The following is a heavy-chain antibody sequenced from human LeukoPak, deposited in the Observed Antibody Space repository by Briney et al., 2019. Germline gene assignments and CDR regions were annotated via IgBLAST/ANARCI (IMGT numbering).Heavy chain of an antibody. V-gene: IGHV4-39*07. J-gene: IGHJ3*02. CDR2: IYRSGST. CDR1: GGSISNSSYF. Sequence: PSETLSLTCTVSGGSISNSSYFWGWIRQPPGRGLEWIGSIYRSGSTYYNSSLKSRVTITVDTSKNQFSLKLSSVTAADTAVYYCVRDGLWIQNAFDIWGQGTLVTVSS. CDR3: VRDGLWIQNAFDI. D-gene: IGHD5-18*01.